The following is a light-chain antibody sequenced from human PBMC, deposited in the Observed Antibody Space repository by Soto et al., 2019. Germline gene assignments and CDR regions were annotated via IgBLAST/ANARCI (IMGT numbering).Light chain of an antibody. CDR1: QSISSW. CDR3: QQYNSYSPT. CDR2: DAS. Sequence: DIQMTQSPSTLSASVGDRVTITCRASQSISSWLAWYQQKPGKAPKLLIYDASSLESGLPSRFSGSGSGTEFTLTISSLQPDDFATYYCQQYNSYSPTFGPGTKVDIK. V-gene: IGKV1-5*01. J-gene: IGKJ3*01.